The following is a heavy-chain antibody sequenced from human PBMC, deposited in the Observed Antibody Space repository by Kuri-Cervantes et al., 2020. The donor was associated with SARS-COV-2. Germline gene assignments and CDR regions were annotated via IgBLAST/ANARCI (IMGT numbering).Heavy chain of an antibody. D-gene: IGHD5-24*01. CDR3: ARGPGYNGYYYMDV. J-gene: IGHJ6*03. V-gene: IGHV4-34*01. CDR2: INHRGDT. CDR1: GGSFNTYY. Sequence: GSLRLSCAVYGGSFNTYYWAWIRQPPGKGLERIGEINHRGDTIYNMSLKSRVTISVDTSKKQFSLDLRSVTAADTAIYYCARGPGYNGYYYMDVWGNGTTVTVSS.